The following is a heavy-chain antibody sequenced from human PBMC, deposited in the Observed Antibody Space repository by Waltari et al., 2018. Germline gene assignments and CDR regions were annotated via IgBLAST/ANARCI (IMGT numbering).Heavy chain of an antibody. Sequence: QVQLVQSGAEVKKPGSSVKVSCKASGGTFSSYAISWVRQAPGQGLEWMGGIIPILGTANYAQKCQCRVTITTDESTSTGYMELSSLRSEDTAVYYCARDYGGYSGWDYWGQGTLVTVSS. CDR3: ARDYGGYSGWDY. D-gene: IGHD5-18*01. CDR2: IIPILGTA. CDR1: GGTFSSYA. V-gene: IGHV1-69*05. J-gene: IGHJ4*02.